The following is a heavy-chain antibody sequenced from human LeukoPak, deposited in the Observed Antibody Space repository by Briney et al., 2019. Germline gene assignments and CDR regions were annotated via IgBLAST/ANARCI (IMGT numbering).Heavy chain of an antibody. CDR3: AKAGGSGWLIRSPLYYFDY. J-gene: IGHJ4*02. CDR2: ISYDGSNK. CDR1: GFTFSSYA. D-gene: IGHD6-19*01. V-gene: IGHV3-30*18. Sequence: PSGGSLRLSCAASGFTFSSYAMSWVRQAPGKGLEWVAVISYDGSNKYYADSVKGRFTISRDNSKNTLYLQMNSLRAEDTAVYYCAKAGGSGWLIRSPLYYFDYWGQGTLVTVSS.